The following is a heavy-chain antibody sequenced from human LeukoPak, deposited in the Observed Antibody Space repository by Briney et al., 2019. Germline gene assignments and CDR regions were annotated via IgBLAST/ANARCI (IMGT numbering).Heavy chain of an antibody. CDR2: ISYDGSNK. CDR1: GFTFSSYA. D-gene: IGHD3-22*01. Sequence: GGSLRLSCAASGFTFSSYAMHWVRQAPGKGLEWVAVISYDGSNKYYADSVKGRFTISRDNSKNTLYLQMNSLRAEDTAVYYCARDNRTLGYYDSSGYPLGYYYGMDVWGQGTTVTVSS. V-gene: IGHV3-30*14. J-gene: IGHJ6*02. CDR3: ARDNRTLGYYDSSGYPLGYYYGMDV.